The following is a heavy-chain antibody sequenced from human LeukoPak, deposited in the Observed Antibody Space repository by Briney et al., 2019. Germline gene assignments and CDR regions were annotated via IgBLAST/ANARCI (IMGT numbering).Heavy chain of an antibody. Sequence: ASVKVSCKASGYTFTDYYVHWVRQAPGQGLECMGWINPNNGGTNYAQKFQGRVTMTRVTSINTAYMELSRLRSDDTAVYYCARDLRSGELVTRGQGTLVTVSS. V-gene: IGHV1-2*02. CDR3: ARDLRSGELVT. CDR1: GYTFTDYY. J-gene: IGHJ4*02. CDR2: INPNNGGT. D-gene: IGHD1-26*01.